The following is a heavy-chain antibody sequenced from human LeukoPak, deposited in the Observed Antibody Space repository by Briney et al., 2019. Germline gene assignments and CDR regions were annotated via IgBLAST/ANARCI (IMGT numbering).Heavy chain of an antibody. CDR3: ARGGDYYDSSGYYAIDY. Sequence: SETLSLTCAVYGGSFSGYYWSWIRQPPGKGLEWIGEINHSGGTNYNPSLKSRVTISVDTSKNQFSLKLSSVTAADTAVYYCARGGDYYDSSGYYAIDYWGQGTLVTVSS. D-gene: IGHD3-22*01. CDR1: GGSFSGYY. J-gene: IGHJ4*02. V-gene: IGHV4-34*01. CDR2: INHSGGT.